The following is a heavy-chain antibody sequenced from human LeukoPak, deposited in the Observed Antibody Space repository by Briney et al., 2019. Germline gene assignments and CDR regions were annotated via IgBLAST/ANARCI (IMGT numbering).Heavy chain of an antibody. CDR3: AREGGGYSYGLDY. Sequence: GVSLRRSCAASGFTVSSNYMSWVRQAPGKGLEWVSVIYSGGSTYYADSVKGRFTISRDNSKNTLYLQMNSLRAEDTAVYYCAREGGGYSYGLDYWGQGTLVTVSS. D-gene: IGHD5-18*01. J-gene: IGHJ4*02. V-gene: IGHV3-53*01. CDR1: GFTVSSNY. CDR2: IYSGGST.